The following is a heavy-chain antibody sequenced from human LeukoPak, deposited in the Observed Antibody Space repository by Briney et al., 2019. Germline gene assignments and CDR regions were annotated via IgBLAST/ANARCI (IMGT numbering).Heavy chain of an antibody. J-gene: IGHJ3*02. Sequence: ASVRVSCKASGYTLTSYYTHWVRQAPGQGLEWMGIINPSGGSTSYAQKFQGRVTMTRDTSTSTVYMELSSLRSEDTAVYYCFTIFGVVTLDAFDIWGQGTMVTVSS. D-gene: IGHD3-3*01. CDR2: INPSGGST. CDR1: GYTLTSYY. V-gene: IGHV1-46*01. CDR3: FTIFGVVTLDAFDI.